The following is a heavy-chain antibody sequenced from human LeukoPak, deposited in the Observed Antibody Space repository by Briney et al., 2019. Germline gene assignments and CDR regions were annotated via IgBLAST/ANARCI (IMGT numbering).Heavy chain of an antibody. Sequence: SETLSLTCTVSGGSISSSSYYWGWIRQPPGKGLEWIGSIYCSGSTYYNPSLKSRVTISVDTSKNQFSLKLSSVTAADTAVYYCARHEGGYDFWGGETYYYGMDVWGQGTTVTVSS. D-gene: IGHD3-3*01. V-gene: IGHV4-39*01. J-gene: IGHJ6*02. CDR1: GGSISSSSYY. CDR2: IYCSGST. CDR3: ARHEGGYDFWGGETYYYGMDV.